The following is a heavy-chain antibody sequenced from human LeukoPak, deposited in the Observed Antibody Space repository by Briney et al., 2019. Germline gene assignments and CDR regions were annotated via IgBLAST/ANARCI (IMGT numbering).Heavy chain of an antibody. V-gene: IGHV3-7*01. CDR1: GFTFSSYW. D-gene: IGHD6-13*01. Sequence: PGGSLRLSCAASGFTFSSYWMSWVRQAPGKGLEWVANIKQDGSEKYYVDSVKGRFTISRDNAKNSLYLQMNSLRAEDTAVYYCAPRIAAATNGGIWLDPWGQGTLVTVSS. CDR3: APRIAAATNGGIWLDP. J-gene: IGHJ5*02. CDR2: IKQDGSEK.